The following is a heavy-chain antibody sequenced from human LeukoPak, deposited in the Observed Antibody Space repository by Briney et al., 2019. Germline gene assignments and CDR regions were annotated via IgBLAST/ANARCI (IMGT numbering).Heavy chain of an antibody. CDR2: ISSSSTTI. V-gene: IGHV3-48*01. Sequence: GGSLRLSCAASGFTFSSYSMMWVRQAPGKGLEWVSYISSSSTTIHYADSVKGRFTISRDNSKNTLYLQMNSLRAEDTAMYYCAKDYSKTSYYGSGTYYRPNWFDPWGQGTLVTVSS. CDR3: AKDYSKTSYYGSGTYYRPNWFDP. J-gene: IGHJ5*02. CDR1: GFTFSSYS. D-gene: IGHD3-10*01.